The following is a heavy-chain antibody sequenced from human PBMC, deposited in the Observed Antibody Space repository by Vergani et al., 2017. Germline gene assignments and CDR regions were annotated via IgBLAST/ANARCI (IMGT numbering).Heavy chain of an antibody. D-gene: IGHD1-26*01. J-gene: IGHJ5*02. V-gene: IGHV4-59*01. CDR3: ARTLALGGYNGFDP. CDR1: GGSISSYY. CDR2: IYYSGST. Sequence: QVQLQESGPGLVKPSETLSLTCTVSGGSISSYYWSWIRQPPGKGLEWIGYIYYSGSTNYNPSLKSRVTISVDTSKNQFSLKLSSVTAADTAVYYCARTLALGGYNGFDPWGQGTLVTVSS.